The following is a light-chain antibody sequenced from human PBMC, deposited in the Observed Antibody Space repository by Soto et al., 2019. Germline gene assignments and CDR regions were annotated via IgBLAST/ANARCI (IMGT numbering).Light chain of an antibody. CDR2: EVT. CDR3: SSFTSTNTWV. Sequence: QSVLTQPASVSGSPGQSITVSCTGTSSDVGGHKYVSWYQQHPGKAPKLMIYEVTNRPSGVSNRFSGSKSGNTASLTISGLQVEDEGDYYCSSFTSTNTWVFGGGTKLTVL. J-gene: IGLJ3*02. V-gene: IGLV2-14*01. CDR1: SSDVGGHKY.